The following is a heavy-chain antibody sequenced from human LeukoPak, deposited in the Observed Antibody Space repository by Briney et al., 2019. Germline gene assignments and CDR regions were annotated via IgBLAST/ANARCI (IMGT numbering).Heavy chain of an antibody. CDR1: GGSISSSSYY. J-gene: IGHJ6*03. D-gene: IGHD3-10*01. Sequence: PSETLSLTRTVSGGSISSSSYYWGWIRQPPGKGLEWIGRIFYSGSTYYIPSLTSRVTISVSTSKNPSSLKLSSVTAADTAVYYCARLDSMVRGVDYYYYYMDVWGKGTTVTVSS. V-gene: IGHV4-39*01. CDR3: ARLDSMVRGVDYYYYYMDV. CDR2: IFYSGST.